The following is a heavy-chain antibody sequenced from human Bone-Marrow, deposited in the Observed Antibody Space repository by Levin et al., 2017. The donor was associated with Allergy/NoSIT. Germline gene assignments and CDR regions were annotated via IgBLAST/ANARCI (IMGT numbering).Heavy chain of an antibody. Sequence: PGGSLRLSCTVSGGSISSSSYYWGWIRQPPGKGLEWIGSIYYSGSTYYNPSLKSRVTISVDTSKNQFSLKLSSVTAADTAVYYCARTDSSGYYYGGFDYWGQGTLVTVSS. V-gene: IGHV4-39*01. CDR1: GGSISSSSYY. CDR3: ARTDSSGYYYGGFDY. D-gene: IGHD3-22*01. J-gene: IGHJ4*02. CDR2: IYYSGST.